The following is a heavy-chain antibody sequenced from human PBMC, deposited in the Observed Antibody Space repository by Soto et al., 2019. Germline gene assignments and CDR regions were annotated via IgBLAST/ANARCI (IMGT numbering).Heavy chain of an antibody. J-gene: IGHJ4*02. CDR1: GYTLTELS. CDR2: FDPEDGET. CDR3: ARAPYCGGDCYIRGVPDTGPFDN. V-gene: IGHV1-24*01. Sequence: GASVKVXCKVSGYTLTELSMHWVRQSPGKGLEWMGGFDPEDGETIYAQKFQGRVTMTEDTSTDTAYMELSSLRSEDTAVYYCARAPYCGGDCYIRGVPDTGPFDNWGQGTLVTLSS. D-gene: IGHD2-21*02.